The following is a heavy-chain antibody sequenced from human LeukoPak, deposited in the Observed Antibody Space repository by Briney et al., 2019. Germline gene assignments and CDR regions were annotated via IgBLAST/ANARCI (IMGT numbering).Heavy chain of an antibody. CDR1: GGSFSGYY. CDR3: ARQRAGGSWTPLDH. V-gene: IGHV4-34*01. J-gene: IGHJ4*02. Sequence: PSETLSLTCAVYGGSFSGYYWSWIRQPPGKGLEWIGEIDHSGSTNYNPSLKSRVTISVDTSKNQFSLKVRSVTAADTAVYYCARQRAGGSWTPLDHWGRGTLVTVSS. CDR2: IDHSGST. D-gene: IGHD6-13*01.